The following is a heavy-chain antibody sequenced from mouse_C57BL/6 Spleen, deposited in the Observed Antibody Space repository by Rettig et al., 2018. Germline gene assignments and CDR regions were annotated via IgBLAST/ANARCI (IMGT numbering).Heavy chain of an antibody. Sequence: PGASVKMSCKASGYTFTSYWITWVKQRPGQGLEWIGDIYPGSGSTNYNEKFKSKATLTVDTSSSTAYMQLSSLTSEDSAVYYCARSGYPYAMDYWGQGTSVTVSS. V-gene: IGHV1-55*01. J-gene: IGHJ4*01. CDR3: ARSGYPYAMDY. CDR1: GYTFTSYW. CDR2: IYPGSGST. D-gene: IGHD3-2*02.